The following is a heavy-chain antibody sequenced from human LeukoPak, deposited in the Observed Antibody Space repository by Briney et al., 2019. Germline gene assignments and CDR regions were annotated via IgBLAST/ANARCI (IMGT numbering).Heavy chain of an antibody. CDR2: ISSGSSII. J-gene: IGHJ3*02. Sequence: GGSLRLSCAASGFTFSTYSMNWVRQAPGQGLEWVSYISSGSSIIYYADSVKGRFTISRDNAKNSLYLQMNSLRAEDTAAYYCARGIQPPKYYGSGSDTFDIWGQGTMVTVSS. CDR1: GFTFSTYS. CDR3: ARGIQPPKYYGSGSDTFDI. D-gene: IGHD3-10*01. V-gene: IGHV3-48*01.